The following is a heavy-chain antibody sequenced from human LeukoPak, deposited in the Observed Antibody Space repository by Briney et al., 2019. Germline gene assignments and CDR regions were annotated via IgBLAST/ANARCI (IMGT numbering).Heavy chain of an antibody. CDR3: ATHNSLGYCSGGSCYSWWFDP. CDR2: INPNSGGT. J-gene: IGHJ5*02. V-gene: IGHV1-2*02. D-gene: IGHD2-15*01. Sequence: PRASVKVSCKASGYTFTGYYMHWVRQAPGQGLEWMGWINPNSGGTNYAQKFQGRVTMTRDTSISTAYMELSRLRSDDTAVYYCATHNSLGYCSGGSCYSWWFDPWGQGTLVTVSS. CDR1: GYTFTGYY.